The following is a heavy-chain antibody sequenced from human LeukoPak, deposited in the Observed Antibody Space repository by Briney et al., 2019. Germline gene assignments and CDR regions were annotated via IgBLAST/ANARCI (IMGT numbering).Heavy chain of an antibody. CDR1: GFTFSSYS. CDR3: AKDYHSSGCYYYYGMDV. Sequence: GGSLRLSCAASGFTFSSYSMNWVRQAPGKGLEWVSSISSSSSYIYYADSVKGRLTISRDNSKNTLYLQMNSLRAEDTAVYYCAKDYHSSGCYYYYGMDVWGQGTTVTVSS. J-gene: IGHJ6*02. D-gene: IGHD6-19*01. V-gene: IGHV3-21*01. CDR2: ISSSSSYI.